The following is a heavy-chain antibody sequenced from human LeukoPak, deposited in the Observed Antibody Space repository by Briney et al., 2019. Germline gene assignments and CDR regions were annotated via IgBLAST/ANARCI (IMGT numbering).Heavy chain of an antibody. CDR1: GFTFSSYS. V-gene: IGHV3-21*01. J-gene: IGHJ4*02. CDR2: ISSSSSYI. Sequence: GGSLRLSCAASGFTFSSYSMNWVRQAPGKGLEWVSSISSSSSYIYYADSVKGRFTISRDNAKHSLYLQMNSLRAEDTAVYYCGRDIATRPDFDYWGQGTLVTVPS. CDR3: GRDIATRPDFDY. D-gene: IGHD6-6*01.